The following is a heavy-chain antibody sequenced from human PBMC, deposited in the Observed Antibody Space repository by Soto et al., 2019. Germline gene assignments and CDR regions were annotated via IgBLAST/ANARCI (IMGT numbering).Heavy chain of an antibody. V-gene: IGHV3-23*01. CDR3: AKVLLDSSGGYRFFFDY. Sequence: EVQLLESGGGLVQPGGSLRLSCAASGFTFSNYAMSWVRQAPGKGLEWVSTIEGSGGSTYYADSVKGRFTIARDNSKNTPFPQMNSLRAEDTALYYCAKVLLDSSGGYRFFFDYWGQGTLVTVSS. D-gene: IGHD6-19*01. CDR1: GFTFSNYA. CDR2: IEGSGGST. J-gene: IGHJ4*02.